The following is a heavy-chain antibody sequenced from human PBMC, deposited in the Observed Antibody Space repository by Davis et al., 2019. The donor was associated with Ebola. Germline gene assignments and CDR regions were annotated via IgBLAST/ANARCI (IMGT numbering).Heavy chain of an antibody. Sequence: GESLKISCKGSGYSFTSYWIGWVRQMPGKGLEWMGIIYPGDSDTRYSPSFQGQVTISADKSISTAYLQWSSLKASDTAMYYCARGARRYCSSTSCYTRADYYYYGMDVWGQGTTVTVSS. D-gene: IGHD2-2*02. CDR2: IYPGDSDT. V-gene: IGHV5-51*01. CDR1: GYSFTSYW. CDR3: ARGARRYCSSTSCYTRADYYYYGMDV. J-gene: IGHJ6*02.